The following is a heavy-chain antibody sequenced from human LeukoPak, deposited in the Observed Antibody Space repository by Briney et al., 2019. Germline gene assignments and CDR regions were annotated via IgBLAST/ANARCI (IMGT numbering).Heavy chain of an antibody. V-gene: IGHV3-23*01. CDR2: ISGSGGST. Sequence: GGSLRLSCAASGFTFSSYAMSWVRQAPGKGLEWVSGISGSGGSTYYADSVKGRFTISRDNSKNTLYLQMNSLRAEDTAVYYCARDGEAFGTVVPAAIREGEGCDWGQGTLVTVSS. J-gene: IGHJ4*02. CDR3: ARDGEAFGTVVPAAIREGEGCD. CDR1: GFTFSSYA. D-gene: IGHD2-2*01.